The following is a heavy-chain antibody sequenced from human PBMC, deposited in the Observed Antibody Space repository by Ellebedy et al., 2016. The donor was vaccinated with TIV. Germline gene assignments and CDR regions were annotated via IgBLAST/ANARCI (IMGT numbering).Heavy chain of an antibody. CDR2: LSGSGSKT. CDR1: GFTFSNYA. J-gene: IGHJ6*02. V-gene: IGHV3-23*01. CDR3: AKFGSMTLSHMDV. D-gene: IGHD2-21*02. Sequence: GESLKISCAASGFTFSNYAMSWVRQAPGTGLEWVSGLSGSGSKTYYVASVKGRFTISRDDSRNTLYLQMNSRRGDDSAVKYCAKFGSMTLSHMDVWGQGTTVTVSS.